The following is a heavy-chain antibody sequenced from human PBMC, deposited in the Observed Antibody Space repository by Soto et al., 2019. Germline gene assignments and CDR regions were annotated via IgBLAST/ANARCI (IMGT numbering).Heavy chain of an antibody. V-gene: IGHV4-39*01. J-gene: IGHJ6*02. CDR3: AGGYYDFWSGINYYYYGMDV. CDR2: IYYSGST. Sequence: LSLTCTVSGGSISSSSYYWGWIRQPPGKGLEWIGSIYYSGSTYYNPSLKSRVTISVDTSKNQFSLKLSSVTAADTAVYYCAGGYYDFWSGINYYYYGMDVWGQGTTVTVSS. CDR1: GGSISSSSYY. D-gene: IGHD3-3*01.